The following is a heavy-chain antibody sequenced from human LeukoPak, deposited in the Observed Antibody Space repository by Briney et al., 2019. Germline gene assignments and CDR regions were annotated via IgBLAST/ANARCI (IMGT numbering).Heavy chain of an antibody. CDR3: ARLRGYYYDRSSYQLPYYFDY. CDR1: GGSISSSGYY. CDR2: IYYSGST. Sequence: TSETLSLTCTVSGGSISSSGYYWGWIRQPPGKGLEWIGSIYYSGSTYYNPSLKSRVTIAIDASKNQLSLRLNSVTAADTAVYYCARLRGYYYDRSSYQLPYYFDYWGQGTPVTVSS. J-gene: IGHJ4*02. D-gene: IGHD3-22*01. V-gene: IGHV4-39*07.